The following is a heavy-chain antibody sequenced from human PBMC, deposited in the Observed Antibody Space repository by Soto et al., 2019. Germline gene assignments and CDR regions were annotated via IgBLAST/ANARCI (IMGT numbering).Heavy chain of an antibody. Sequence: GASVKVSCKASGGTFSSYAISWVRQAPGQGLEWMGGIIPIFGTANYAQKFQGRVTITADESTSTAYMELSSLRSEDTAVYYCARDHCSGGSCYSKRTXFDXWGQGTLVTVSS. D-gene: IGHD2-15*01. CDR1: GGTFSSYA. CDR2: IIPIFGTA. V-gene: IGHV1-69*13. CDR3: ARDHCSGGSCYSKRTXFDX. J-gene: IGHJ5*02.